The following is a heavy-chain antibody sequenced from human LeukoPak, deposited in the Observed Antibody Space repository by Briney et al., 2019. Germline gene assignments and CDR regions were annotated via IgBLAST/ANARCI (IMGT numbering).Heavy chain of an antibody. CDR2: ISYDGSNK. J-gene: IGHJ3*02. CDR3: ARVSTEKAFDI. CDR1: GFTFSSYA. V-gene: IGHV3-30-3*01. Sequence: GGSLRLSCAASGFTFSSYAMHWVRQAPGKGLEWVAVISYDGSNKYYADSVKGRFTISRDNSKNTLYLQMNSLRAEDTAVYYCARVSTEKAFDIWGQGTMVTVSS. D-gene: IGHD2-2*01.